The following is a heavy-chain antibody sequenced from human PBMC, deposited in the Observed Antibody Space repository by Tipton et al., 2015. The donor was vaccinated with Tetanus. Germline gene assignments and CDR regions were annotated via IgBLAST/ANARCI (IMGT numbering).Heavy chain of an antibody. CDR1: GYTFTSYD. J-gene: IGHJ6*02. CDR2: MNPNSGNT. CDR3: ASSTPSRTSSGFYYYYGMDV. V-gene: IGHV1-8*01. D-gene: IGHD2-15*01. Sequence: QLVQSGAEVKKPGASVKVSCKASGYTFTSYDVNWVRQATGQGLEWMGWMNPNSGNTGYAQKFQGRVTMTRNTSISTAYMELSSLRSEDTAVYYCASSTPSRTSSGFYYYYGMDVWGQGTTVTVSS.